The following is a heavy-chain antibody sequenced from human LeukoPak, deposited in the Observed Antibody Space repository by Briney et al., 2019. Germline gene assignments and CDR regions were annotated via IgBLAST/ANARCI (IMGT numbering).Heavy chain of an antibody. V-gene: IGHV1-2*02. J-gene: IGHJ4*02. Sequence: ASVKVSCKASGHTFTDYYMHWVRQAPGQRLEWMGWIHPRSGDTKYAQIFQGRVTVTSDTSISTAYMELTRLRSDDTAVYFCASYASGYNWLRVWGQGTLVTVSS. CDR3: ASYASGYNWLRV. D-gene: IGHD1-1*01. CDR1: GHTFTDYY. CDR2: IHPRSGDT.